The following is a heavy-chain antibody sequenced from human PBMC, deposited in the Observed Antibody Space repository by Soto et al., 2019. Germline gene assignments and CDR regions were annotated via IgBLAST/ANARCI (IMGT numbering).Heavy chain of an antibody. CDR1: GYTLTELS. CDR3: ATVMHNWNDIPAFDI. J-gene: IGHJ3*02. D-gene: IGHD1-20*01. Sequence: GASVKVSCKVSGYTLTELSMHWVRQAPGKGLEWMGGFDPEDGETIYAQKFQGRVTMTEDTSTDTAYMELSSLRSEDTAVYYCATVMHNWNDIPAFDIWGQGIMVTVSS. V-gene: IGHV1-24*01. CDR2: FDPEDGET.